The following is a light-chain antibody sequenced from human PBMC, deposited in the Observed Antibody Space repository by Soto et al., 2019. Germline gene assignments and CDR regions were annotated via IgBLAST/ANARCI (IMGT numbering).Light chain of an antibody. V-gene: IGKV3-11*01. CDR2: DAS. CDR3: QHRSNWPRT. CDR1: QSVSTY. J-gene: IGKJ2*01. Sequence: EIVLTQSPATLSLSPGERATLSCRASQSVSTYLAWYQQKPGQAPRLLIYDASNRATGIPAMFSGSGSGPYFTLTSIRLEPEDFEVSYCQHRSNWPRTFGQGTKLEIQ.